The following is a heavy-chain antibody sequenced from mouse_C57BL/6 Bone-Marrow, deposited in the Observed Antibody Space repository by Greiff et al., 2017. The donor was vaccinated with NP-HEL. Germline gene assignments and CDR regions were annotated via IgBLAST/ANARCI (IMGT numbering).Heavy chain of an antibody. D-gene: IGHD2-2*01. CDR3: TRTTMVTTDPRCYEDY. V-gene: IGHV14-4*01. CDR1: GFNITDDY. Sequence: EVQLQQSGAELVRPGASVKLSCTASGFNITDDYMHWVKQRPEQGLEWIGWIDPENGDTEYASKFQGKATITADTSSNTAYLQLSSLTSEDTAVYYCTRTTMVTTDPRCYEDYWGQGTSVTVSS. CDR2: IDPENGDT. J-gene: IGHJ4*01.